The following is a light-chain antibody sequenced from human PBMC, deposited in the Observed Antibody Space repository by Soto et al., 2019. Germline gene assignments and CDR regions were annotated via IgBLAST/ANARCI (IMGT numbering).Light chain of an antibody. CDR2: DAS. Sequence: DIVMTQSPESQAVSLGERATINCKSSQSVLYSSNNKNYLNWYQQKPGKAPKLLIYDASNLETGVPSRFSGSGSGTDFTFTISSLQPEDIATYYCQQYDNLPLTFGPGTKVDIK. CDR3: QQYDNLPLT. CDR1: QSVLYSSNNKNY. V-gene: IGKV1-33*01. J-gene: IGKJ3*01.